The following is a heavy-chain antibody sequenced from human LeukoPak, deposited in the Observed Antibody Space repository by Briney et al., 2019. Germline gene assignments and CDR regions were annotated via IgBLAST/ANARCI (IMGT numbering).Heavy chain of an antibody. D-gene: IGHD1-1*01. CDR1: GFTFSDYY. V-gene: IGHV3-11*04. J-gene: IGHJ4*02. CDR3: ARNDPHMYYFDY. Sequence: PGGSLRLSCAASGFTFSDYYMSWIRQAPGKGLEWVSYISSSGSTIYYADSVKGRFTIPRDNAKNSLYLQMNSLRAEDTAVYYCARNDPHMYYFDYWGQGTLVTVSS. CDR2: ISSSGSTI.